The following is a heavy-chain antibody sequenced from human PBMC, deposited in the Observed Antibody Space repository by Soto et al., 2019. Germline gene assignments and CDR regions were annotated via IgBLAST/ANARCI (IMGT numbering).Heavy chain of an antibody. J-gene: IGHJ5*02. CDR1: GGSFSAYY. V-gene: IGHV4-34*01. Sequence: SETLSLTCAVYGGSFSAYYWGWIRQPPGTGLEWIGEINDSGSANYNPSLKSRVTISVDTSKNQFSMELNSVTAADTAVYYCARAARQQLVRRNWFDPWGQGALVTVSS. D-gene: IGHD6-13*01. CDR2: INDSGSA. CDR3: ARAARQQLVRRNWFDP.